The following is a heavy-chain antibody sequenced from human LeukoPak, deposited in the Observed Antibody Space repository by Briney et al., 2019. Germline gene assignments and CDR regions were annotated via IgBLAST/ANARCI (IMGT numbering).Heavy chain of an antibody. CDR2: INTNSGGT. D-gene: IGHD7-27*01. CDR3: AREWELGSGAVDI. Sequence: ASVKVSCKASGYTFTGYYMHWVRQAPGQGLEWMGWINTNSGGTNDAQKFQGRVTMTRDTSISTAYMELSRLRSDDTAVYYCAREWELGSGAVDIWGQGTMVTVSS. CDR1: GYTFTGYY. V-gene: IGHV1-2*02. J-gene: IGHJ3*02.